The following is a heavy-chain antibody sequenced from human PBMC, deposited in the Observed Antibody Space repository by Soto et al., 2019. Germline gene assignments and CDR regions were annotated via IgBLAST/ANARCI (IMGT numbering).Heavy chain of an antibody. CDR2: IWYDGSNK. J-gene: IGHJ4*02. CDR3: ARDQGYGDPYYFDY. CDR1: GFTFSSYG. D-gene: IGHD4-17*01. V-gene: IGHV3-33*01. Sequence: GGSLRLSCAASGFTFSSYGMHWVRQAPGKGLEWVAVIWYDGSNKYYADSVKGRFTISRDNSKNTLYLQMNSLRAEDTAVYHCARDQGYGDPYYFDYWGQGTLVTVSS.